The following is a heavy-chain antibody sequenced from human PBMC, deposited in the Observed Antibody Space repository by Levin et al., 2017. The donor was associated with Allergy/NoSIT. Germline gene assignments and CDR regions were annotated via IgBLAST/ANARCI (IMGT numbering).Heavy chain of an antibody. CDR1: GFSFTNHW. J-gene: IGHJ4*02. Sequence: KPGESLKISCKGAGFSFTNHWISWVRLMPGKGLEWMGRIDPSDSYTKYSPSFQGHVTISADKSISTAYLQWSSLKASDSAMYYCARQTSESGTRAPFDHWGEGTLVTVSS. CDR2: IDPSDSYT. V-gene: IGHV5-10-1*01. D-gene: IGHD1-1*01. CDR3: ARQTSESGTRAPFDH.